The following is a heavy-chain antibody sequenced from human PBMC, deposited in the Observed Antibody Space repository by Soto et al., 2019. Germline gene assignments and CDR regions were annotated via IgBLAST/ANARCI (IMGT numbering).Heavy chain of an antibody. Sequence: GASVKVSCKASGGTFSSYAISWVRQAPGQGLEWMGGIIPIFGTANYAQKFQGRVTITADESTCTAYMELSSLRSEDTAVYYCAREAGIAAFEESQRGYYGMDVWGQGTTVTVSS. J-gene: IGHJ6*02. CDR2: IIPIFGTA. V-gene: IGHV1-69*13. CDR1: GGTFSSYA. D-gene: IGHD6-13*01. CDR3: AREAGIAAFEESQRGYYGMDV.